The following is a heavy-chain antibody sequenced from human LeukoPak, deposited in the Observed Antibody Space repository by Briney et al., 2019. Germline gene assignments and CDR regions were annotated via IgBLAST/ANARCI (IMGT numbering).Heavy chain of an antibody. V-gene: IGHV4-59*01. Sequence: SETLSLTCTVSGGSISSYYWSWIRQPPGKGLEWIGYIYYSGSTNYNPSLKSQVTISVDTSKNQFSLKLSSVTAADTAVYYCAREGRYYGSGSYYNWDNWFDPWGQGTLVTVSS. J-gene: IGHJ5*02. CDR2: IYYSGST. D-gene: IGHD3-10*01. CDR1: GGSISSYY. CDR3: AREGRYYGSGSYYNWDNWFDP.